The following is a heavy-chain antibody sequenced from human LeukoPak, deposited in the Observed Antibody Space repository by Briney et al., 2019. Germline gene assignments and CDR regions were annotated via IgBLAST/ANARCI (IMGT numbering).Heavy chain of an antibody. Sequence: GGSLRLSCAVSGFSFSDHNMNWVRQAPGKGLEWVASISSRSNYIYYADSLKGRVTVSRDNARNSLFLQMTSLRAEDTAVYYCARDYLGFGEPGFDYWGQGTLVTVSS. V-gene: IGHV3-21*01. CDR1: GFSFSDHN. D-gene: IGHD3-10*01. CDR2: ISSRSNYI. J-gene: IGHJ4*02. CDR3: ARDYLGFGEPGFDY.